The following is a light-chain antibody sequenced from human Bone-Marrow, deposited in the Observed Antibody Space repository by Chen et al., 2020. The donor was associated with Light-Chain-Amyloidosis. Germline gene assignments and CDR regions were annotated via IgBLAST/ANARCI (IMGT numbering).Light chain of an antibody. CDR1: QRISSY. Sequence: DIQMTQSPSSLSASVGDRVTITCRASQRISSYLNWYQQKPGKAPKLLIHTASTLQSGVPSRFSGSGSGTDFTLTSSSLQPEDFASYYCQQSYSDPWAFGHGTKVGI. CDR2: TAS. CDR3: QQSYSDPWA. V-gene: IGKV1-39*01. J-gene: IGKJ1*01.